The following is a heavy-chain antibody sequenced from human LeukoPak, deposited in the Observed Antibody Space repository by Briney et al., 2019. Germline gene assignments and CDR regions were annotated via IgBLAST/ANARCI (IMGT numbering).Heavy chain of an antibody. Sequence: SGPTLVNPTQTLTLTCSISGFSLSTSGMCVSWIRQGPGKALEWLARIDWDDDKFYNTSLKTRLIISKDSSNNQVVLTMTNMDPVDTATYYCARGCSSGFDYWGQGTLVSVSS. V-gene: IGHV2-70*17. CDR2: IDWDDDK. J-gene: IGHJ4*02. CDR1: GFSLSTSGMC. CDR3: ARGCSSGFDY. D-gene: IGHD6-19*01.